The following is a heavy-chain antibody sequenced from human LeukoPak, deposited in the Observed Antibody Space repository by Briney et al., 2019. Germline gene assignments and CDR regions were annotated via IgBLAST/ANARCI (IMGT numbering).Heavy chain of an antibody. D-gene: IGHD3-22*01. CDR1: GDSIIRSGYY. J-gene: IGHJ2*01. CDR2: IYYTGST. CDR3: ARVPYYFEISGFSFDV. V-gene: IGHV4-39*01. Sequence: SETLSLTCTVSGDSIIRSGYYWGWIRQPPGKGLEWIGNIYYTGSTYYNSSLKSRITISVDTSKNQFFLTLSSVTAADTAVYDSARVPYYFEISGFSFDVWGRGTLVTVSS.